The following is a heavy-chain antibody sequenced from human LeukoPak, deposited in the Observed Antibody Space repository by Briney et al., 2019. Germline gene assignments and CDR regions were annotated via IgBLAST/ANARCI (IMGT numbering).Heavy chain of an antibody. CDR2: IRYDESKE. Sequence: GGSLRLSCAASGVTFSSYGWHWVRQAPGKGLEWVAFIRYDESKEYYADSVKGRFTISRDNSKNTLYLQMSSLRVEDTAAYHCVKDYLVEAQRVYYFDYWGQGSLVTVSP. CDR1: GVTFSSYG. D-gene: IGHD1-26*01. CDR3: VKDYLVEAQRVYYFDY. V-gene: IGHV3-30*02. J-gene: IGHJ4*02.